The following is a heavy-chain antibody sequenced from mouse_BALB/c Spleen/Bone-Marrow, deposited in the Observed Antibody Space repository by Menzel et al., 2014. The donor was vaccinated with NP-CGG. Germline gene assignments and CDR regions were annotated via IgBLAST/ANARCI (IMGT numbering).Heavy chain of an antibody. Sequence: QVQLQQPGAELVRPGSSVKISCKASGYVFGTYRMNWVKQRPGQGLEWIGQIYPGDGDTNYNGKFKGTATLTTDKSSSTAYMQLSSLTSEDSAVYFCARSGYGSSYDYWGQGTTLTVSS. CDR3: ARSGYGSSYDY. J-gene: IGHJ2*01. D-gene: IGHD1-1*01. V-gene: IGHV1-80*01. CDR2: IYPGDGDT. CDR1: GYVFGTYR.